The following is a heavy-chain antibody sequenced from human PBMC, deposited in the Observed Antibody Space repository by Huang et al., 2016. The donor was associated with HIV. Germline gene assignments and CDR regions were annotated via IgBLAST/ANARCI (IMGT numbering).Heavy chain of an antibody. CDR1: GFSLTTTGVG. Sequence: QITLRESGPALVKPTQTLTLTCTFSGFSLTTTGVGVGWIRQPPGQALEWLAFIYSNGDGRYSPSPSSRLTITKDTTKNQVVQTMTNMDPVDTATYYCAHSTDASAATFYFDFWGQGTLVAVSS. J-gene: IGHJ4*02. CDR2: IYSNGDG. V-gene: IGHV2-5*01. D-gene: IGHD6-25*01. CDR3: AHSTDASAATFYFDF.